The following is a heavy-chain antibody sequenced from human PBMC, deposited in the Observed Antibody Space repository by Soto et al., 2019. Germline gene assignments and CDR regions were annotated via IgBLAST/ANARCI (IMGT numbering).Heavy chain of an antibody. Sequence: QVQLVQSGAEVKKPGSSVKVSCKDSGGTFSTYSMFWVRQAPGQGLEWMGRIIPMLGVRNYAQRFQVRVTIIADKSTATVHMALSSLRSEDTAMYYCTIGSWSGEVFDIWGQGTMVTVSS. CDR3: TIGSWSGEVFDI. D-gene: IGHD2-21*01. CDR1: GGTFSTYS. J-gene: IGHJ3*02. V-gene: IGHV1-69*02. CDR2: IIPMLGVR.